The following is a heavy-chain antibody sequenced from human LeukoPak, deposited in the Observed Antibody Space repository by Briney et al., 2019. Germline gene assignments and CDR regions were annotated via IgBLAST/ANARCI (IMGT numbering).Heavy chain of an antibody. D-gene: IGHD5-12*01. CDR2: IYTSGST. CDR1: GGSISSGSYY. V-gene: IGHV4-61*02. CDR3: ARVGRATINWDYYYYMDV. J-gene: IGHJ6*03. Sequence: TPSETLSLTCTVSGGSISSGSYYWSWIRQPAGKGLEWIGRIYTSGSTNYNPSLKSRVTISVDTSKNQFSLQLSSVTAADTAVYYCARVGRATINWDYYYYMDVWGKGTTVTVSS.